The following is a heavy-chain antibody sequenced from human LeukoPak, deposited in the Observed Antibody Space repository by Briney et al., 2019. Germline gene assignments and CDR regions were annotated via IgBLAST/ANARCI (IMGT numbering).Heavy chain of an antibody. Sequence: ASVKVSCKASGYTFTSYDINWVRQANGQGLEWMGWMNPNSGNTGYAQKFQGRVTMTRNTSISTAYMELSSLRSEDTAVYYCARGQDYGDSTDYWGQGTLVTVSS. CDR2: MNPNSGNT. V-gene: IGHV1-8*01. D-gene: IGHD4-17*01. J-gene: IGHJ4*02. CDR3: ARGQDYGDSTDY. CDR1: GYTFTSYD.